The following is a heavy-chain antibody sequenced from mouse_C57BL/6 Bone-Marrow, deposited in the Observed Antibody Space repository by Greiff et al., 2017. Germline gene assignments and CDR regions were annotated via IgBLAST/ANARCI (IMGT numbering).Heavy chain of an antibody. Sequence: QVQLKQSGAELVRPGASVTLSCKASGYTFTDYEMHWVKQTPVHGLEWIGAIDPETGGTAYNQKFKGKAILTADKSSSTAYMELRSLTSEDSAVYYCTRRSNPFDYWGQGTTLTVSS. CDR3: TRRSNPFDY. CDR2: IDPETGGT. J-gene: IGHJ2*01. V-gene: IGHV1-15*01. D-gene: IGHD2-5*01. CDR1: GYTFTDYE.